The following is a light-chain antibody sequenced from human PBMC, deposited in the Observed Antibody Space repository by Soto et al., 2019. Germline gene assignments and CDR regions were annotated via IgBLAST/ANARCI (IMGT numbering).Light chain of an antibody. J-gene: IGLJ1*01. CDR2: EGS. V-gene: IGLV2-23*01. Sequence: QSVLTQPASVSGSPGQSITFSCTGTSSDVGSYNLVSWYQQHPGEAPKLIIYEGSKRPSGVSNRFSASKSGNTASLTISGLQAEDEADYYCCSYAGSSTLYVFGTGTKVTVL. CDR3: CSYAGSSTLYV. CDR1: SSDVGSYNL.